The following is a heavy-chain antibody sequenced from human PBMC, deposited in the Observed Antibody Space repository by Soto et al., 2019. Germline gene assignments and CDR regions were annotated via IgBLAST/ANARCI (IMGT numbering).Heavy chain of an antibody. CDR3: AVTEYSYYYSAMKL. J-gene: IGHJ6*02. CDR2: IYSSGST. CDR1: SASFRNYY. Sequence: SDTLSLTCTVSSASFRNYYWSWIRQPAGKGLEWIGRIYSSGSTDYNPSLKSRVTMSVDTSKKQFSLRLSSATAADTAIYYCAVTEYSYYYSAMKLWGQGYTVTVYS. D-gene: IGHD2-21*02. V-gene: IGHV4-4*07.